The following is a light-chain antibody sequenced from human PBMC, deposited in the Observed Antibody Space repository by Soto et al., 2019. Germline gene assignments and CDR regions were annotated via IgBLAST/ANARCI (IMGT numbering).Light chain of an antibody. CDR2: GAS. CDR3: QQHNNWPPWK. V-gene: IGKV3-15*01. J-gene: IGKJ1*01. CDR1: QSVSST. Sequence: EIVMTQSPATLSVSPGERATLSCRASQSVSSTLAWYQQKPGQAPRLLMYGASTRATGIPDRFSGSGSGTEFTLTISSLQSEDLAVYYCQQHNNWPPWKFGQGTKVEIK.